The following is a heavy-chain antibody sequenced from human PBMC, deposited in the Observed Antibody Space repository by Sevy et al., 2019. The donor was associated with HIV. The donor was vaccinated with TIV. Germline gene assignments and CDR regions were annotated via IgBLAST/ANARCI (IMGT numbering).Heavy chain of an antibody. J-gene: IGHJ6*02. CDR2: ISTSGSNR. V-gene: IGHV3-48*03. CDR3: AKREGQYYLGMDV. Sequence: GGSLRRSCVASGFTFSSFEVNWVRQAPGKGLEWVSSISTSGSNRDYADSLKGRVTISRDNAKKSLYLQMNSLRAEDTAIYFCAKREGQYYLGMDVWGQGTTVTVSS. CDR1: GFTFSSFE.